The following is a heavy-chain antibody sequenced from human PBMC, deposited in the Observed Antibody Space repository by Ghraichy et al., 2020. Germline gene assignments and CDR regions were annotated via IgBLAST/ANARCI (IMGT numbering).Heavy chain of an antibody. D-gene: IGHD2-21*01. J-gene: IGHJ6*02. V-gene: IGHV1-3*01. Sequence: ASVKVSCKASGYTFTTYAIHWVRQAPGQRLEWMGWINAGNGNTKYSQKFQGRVTITRDTSASTAYMELSSLRSEDTAMYYCARDRFPRFAYYYGMDVWGQGTTVTVSS. CDR3: ARDRFPRFAYYYGMDV. CDR1: GYTFTTYA. CDR2: INAGNGNT.